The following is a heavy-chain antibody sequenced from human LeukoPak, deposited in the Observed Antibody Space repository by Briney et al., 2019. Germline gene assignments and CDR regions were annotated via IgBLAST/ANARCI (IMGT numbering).Heavy chain of an antibody. CDR1: GFTFSSYW. CDR3: ARADLDIVATIYDY. D-gene: IGHD5-12*01. V-gene: IGHV3-7*01. CDR2: IRQDGSEK. Sequence: GSLRLSCAASGFTFSSYWMSWVRQAPGKGLEWVANIRQDGSEKYYVDSVKGRFTISRDNAKNSLYLQMNSLRAEDTAVYYCARADLDIVATIYDYWGQGTLVTVSS. J-gene: IGHJ4*02.